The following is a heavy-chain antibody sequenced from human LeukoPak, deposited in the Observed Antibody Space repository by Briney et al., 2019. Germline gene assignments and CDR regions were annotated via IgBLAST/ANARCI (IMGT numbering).Heavy chain of an antibody. Sequence: PGGSLRLSCAASGFTFSDYYMSWIRQAPGKGLEWVSAISGSGGSTYYADSVKGRFTISRDNSKNTLYLQMNSLRAEDTAVYYCATTGEMNYYDSSGYYYVSDYWGQGTLVTVSS. CDR1: GFTFSDYY. D-gene: IGHD3-22*01. CDR3: ATTGEMNYYDSSGYYYVSDY. J-gene: IGHJ4*02. V-gene: IGHV3-23*01. CDR2: ISGSGGST.